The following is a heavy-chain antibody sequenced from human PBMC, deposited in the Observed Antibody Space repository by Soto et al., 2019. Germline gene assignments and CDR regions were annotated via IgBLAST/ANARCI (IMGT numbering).Heavy chain of an antibody. J-gene: IGHJ6*03. Sequence: SSETLSVTCAVYGGSFSGYYWSWIRQPPGKGLEWFGEINHSGSTNYNPSLKSRVTISVDTSKNQFSLKLSSVTAADTAVYYCARIGYCSGGSCYDRLYYYYYYMDVWGKGTTVTVSS. CDR3: ARIGYCSGGSCYDRLYYYYYYMDV. V-gene: IGHV4-34*01. D-gene: IGHD2-15*01. CDR2: INHSGST. CDR1: GGSFSGYY.